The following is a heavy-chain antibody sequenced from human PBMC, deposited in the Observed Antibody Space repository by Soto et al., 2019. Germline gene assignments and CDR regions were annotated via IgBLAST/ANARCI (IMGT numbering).Heavy chain of an antibody. Sequence: EVQLVESGGGLVQPGGSLRLSCAASGFTVSSNYMSWVRQAPGKGLEWVSVIYSGGSTYYADSVKGRFTISRDNSKNTLYLQMNSLRAEDTAVYYCAPSGGGYYIGWFDPWGQGTLVTVSS. CDR2: IYSGGST. V-gene: IGHV3-66*01. CDR3: APSGGGYYIGWFDP. J-gene: IGHJ5*02. D-gene: IGHD3-3*01. CDR1: GFTVSSNY.